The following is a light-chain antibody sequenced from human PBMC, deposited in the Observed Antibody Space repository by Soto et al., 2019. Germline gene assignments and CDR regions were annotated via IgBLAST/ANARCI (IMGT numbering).Light chain of an antibody. CDR3: CSYAGSYIFV. CDR2: DVS. J-gene: IGLJ1*01. CDR1: SSDVGTYNY. Sequence: QSALIQPRSVSGSPGQSVTISCTGTSSDVGTYNYVSWYRQRPGKAPKLMISDVSKRPSGVPDRFSGSKSDNTASLTISGLQAEDEGDYYCCSYAGSYIFVFGTGTKLTVL. V-gene: IGLV2-11*01.